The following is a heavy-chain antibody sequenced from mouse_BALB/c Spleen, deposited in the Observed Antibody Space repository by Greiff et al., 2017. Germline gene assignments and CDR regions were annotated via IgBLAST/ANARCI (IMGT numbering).Heavy chain of an antibody. J-gene: IGHJ2*01. V-gene: IGHV5-17*02. CDR1: GFTFSSFG. D-gene: IGHD2-2*01. Sequence: EVQLQQSGGGLVQPGGSRKLSCAASGFTFSSFGMHWVRQAPEKGLEWVAYISSGSSTIYYADTVKGRFTISRDNPKNTLFLQMTSLRSEDTAMYYCARRGYDVGFDYWGQGTTLTVSS. CDR3: ARRGYDVGFDY. CDR2: ISSGSSTI.